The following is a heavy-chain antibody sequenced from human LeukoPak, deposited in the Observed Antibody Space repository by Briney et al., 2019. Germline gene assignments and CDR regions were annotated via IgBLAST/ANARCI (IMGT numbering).Heavy chain of an antibody. CDR3: AKSNGYGLIDI. J-gene: IGHJ3*02. V-gene: IGHV4-34*12. Sequence: SETLSLTCAVYGGSFTDYYLTWVRQPPGKALEWIGNIFYSGSTYYSPSLKSRVTISLDTSRNQFSLKLNSVTAADTAVYYCAKSNGYGLIDIWGQGTMVTVSS. CDR1: GGSFTDYY. D-gene: IGHD3-10*01. CDR2: IFYSGST.